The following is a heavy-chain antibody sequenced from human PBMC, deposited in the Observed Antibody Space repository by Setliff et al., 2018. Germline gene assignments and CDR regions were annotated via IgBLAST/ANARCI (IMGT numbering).Heavy chain of an antibody. V-gene: IGHV3-7*01. Sequence: PGGSLRLSCATSGFRFSGYWMSWVRQAPGKGLEWVANIKEDGSEKYYVDSVKGRFAISRDNAQNSLYLQLSSLRAEDTAVYYCARTQSPTWPLYGASVGGYCFDYWGQGSLVTVSS. CDR1: GFRFSGYW. CDR2: IKEDGSEK. D-gene: IGHD3-16*01. J-gene: IGHJ4*02. CDR3: ARTQSPTWPLYGASVGGYCFDY.